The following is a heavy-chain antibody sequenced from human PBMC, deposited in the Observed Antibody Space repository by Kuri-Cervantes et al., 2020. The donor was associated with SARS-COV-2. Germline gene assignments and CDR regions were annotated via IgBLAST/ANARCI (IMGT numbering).Heavy chain of an antibody. J-gene: IGHJ3*02. D-gene: IGHD2-2*01. V-gene: IGHV3-21*01. CDR3: ASQDIVVVPAANAFDI. Sequence: GESLKISCAASGFTFSNYWMHWVRQAPGKGLEWVSSISSSSSYIYYADSVKGRFTISRDNAKNSLYLQMNSLRAEDTAVYYCASQDIVVVPAANAFDIWGQGTMVTVSS. CDR1: GFTFSNYW. CDR2: ISSSSSYI.